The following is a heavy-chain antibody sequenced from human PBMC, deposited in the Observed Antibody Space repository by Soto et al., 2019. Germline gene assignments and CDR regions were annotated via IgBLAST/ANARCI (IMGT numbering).Heavy chain of an antibody. CDR3: ARGVSSGWFDY. Sequence: QVQLVQSGAEVKKPGSSVKVSCRASGGTFSSYAIICVRQAPGQGLEWMGGIISIFGTPYYAQQFQGRVTISADESTSTAYMELSSLRSQDTAVYFCARGVSSGWFDYWGQGTLVIVSS. D-gene: IGHD6-19*01. V-gene: IGHV1-69*01. CDR1: GGTFSSYA. CDR2: IISIFGTP. J-gene: IGHJ4*02.